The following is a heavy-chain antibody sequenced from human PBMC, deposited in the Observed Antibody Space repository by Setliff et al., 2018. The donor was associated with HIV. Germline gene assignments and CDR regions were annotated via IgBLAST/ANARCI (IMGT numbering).Heavy chain of an antibody. CDR3: ARGGSYDTFDY. CDR2: IFYTGTT. Sequence: SETLSLTCAVSGYSIRDNFFWGWVRQPPGKGLEWIGSIFYTGTTYYNPSLKSRVTLSLDTSKKQFSLKLASVTAADTAVYYCARGGSYDTFDYWGQGTLVTVSS. V-gene: IGHV4-38-2*01. CDR1: GYSIRDNFF. D-gene: IGHD3-22*01. J-gene: IGHJ4*02.